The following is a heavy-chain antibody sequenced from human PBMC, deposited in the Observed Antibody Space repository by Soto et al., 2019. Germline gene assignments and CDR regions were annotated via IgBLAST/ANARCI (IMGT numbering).Heavy chain of an antibody. Sequence: ETLSLTCTVSGGSISSYYWSWIRQPPGKGLEWIGYIYYSGSTNYNPSLKSRVTISVDTSKNQFSLKLSSVTAADTAVYYCARVAGAYYYYGMDVWGQGTTVTVSS. J-gene: IGHJ6*02. CDR1: GGSISSYY. CDR3: ARVAGAYYYYGMDV. V-gene: IGHV4-59*01. CDR2: IYYSGST. D-gene: IGHD6-19*01.